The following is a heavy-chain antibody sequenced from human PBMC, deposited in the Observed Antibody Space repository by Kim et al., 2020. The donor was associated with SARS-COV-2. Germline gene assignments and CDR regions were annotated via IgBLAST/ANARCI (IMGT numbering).Heavy chain of an antibody. Sequence: GGSLRLSCAASGFTFDDYAMHWVRQAPGKGLEWVSGISWNSGSIGYADSVKGRFTISRDNAKNSLYLQMNSLRAEDTALCYCAKEGIEVLLWFREWYYFDYWGQGTLVTVSS. D-gene: IGHD3-10*01. CDR3: AKEGIEVLLWFREWYYFDY. CDR2: ISWNSGSI. J-gene: IGHJ4*02. CDR1: GFTFDDYA. V-gene: IGHV3-9*01.